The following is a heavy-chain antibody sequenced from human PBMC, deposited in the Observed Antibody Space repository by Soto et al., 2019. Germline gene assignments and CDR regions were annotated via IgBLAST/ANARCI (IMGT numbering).Heavy chain of an antibody. J-gene: IGHJ4*01. CDR2: ISYDGSNK. CDR3: ARASYSTRITMIVVSFGY. CDR1: GFTFSGYA. V-gene: IGHV3-30-3*01. D-gene: IGHD3-22*01. Sequence: QVQLVESGGGLVQPGRSLRLSCTASGFTFSGYALHWVRQAPGNGLEWVAVISYDGSNKYYADSVKGRFTISRDNSKNTLYLQMNSVGPEDTAVYYCARASYSTRITMIVVSFGYWGQGTLATVSS.